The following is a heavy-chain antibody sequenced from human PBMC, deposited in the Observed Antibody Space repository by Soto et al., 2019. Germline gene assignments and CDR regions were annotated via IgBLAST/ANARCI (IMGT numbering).Heavy chain of an antibody. V-gene: IGHV3-66*01. D-gene: IGHD2-21*02. J-gene: IGHJ4*02. CDR3: ARWREVVTPFFDS. CDR2: IYSGGGT. Sequence: EVQLVESGGGLVQPGGSLRLSCAASGFTVSSNYMNWVRQAPGKGLEWVSVIYSGGGTYYADSVKGRFSISRDSSKNMLYLQMNSLGAEDTAVYYCARWREVVTPFFDSWGQGTLVNVSS. CDR1: GFTVSSNY.